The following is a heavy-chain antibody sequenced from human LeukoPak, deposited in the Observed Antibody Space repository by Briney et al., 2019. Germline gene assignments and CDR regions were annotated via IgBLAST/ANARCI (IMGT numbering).Heavy chain of an antibody. CDR3: ARAQYYDTTTGGGMDV. V-gene: IGHV3-74*03. D-gene: IGHD3-22*01. CDR2: ISSDGSST. J-gene: IGHJ6*02. CDR1: GFTFSTYW. Sequence: GGSLRLSCAASGFTFSTYWMHWVRQAPGKGLVWVSHISSDGSSTTYADSVKGRFTISRDSAKNTLYLRMNSLRTEDTAVYYCARAQYYDTTTGGGMDVWGQGTTVTVS.